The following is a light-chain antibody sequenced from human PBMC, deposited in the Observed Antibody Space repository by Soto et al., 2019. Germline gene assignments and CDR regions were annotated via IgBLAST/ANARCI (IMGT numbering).Light chain of an antibody. CDR1: SSDVGGYDY. J-gene: IGLJ3*02. Sequence: QSVLTQPASVSGSPGQSITISCTGTSSDVGGYDYVSWYQEHPGKAPKLIIYEVTNRPSGVSHRFSGSKSGNTASLTISGLQAEDEADYYCSSYASTSVLVFGGGTKLTVL. CDR2: EVT. V-gene: IGLV2-14*01. CDR3: SSYASTSVLV.